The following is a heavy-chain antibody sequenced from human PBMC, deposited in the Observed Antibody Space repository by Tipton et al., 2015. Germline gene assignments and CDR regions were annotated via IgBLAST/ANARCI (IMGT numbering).Heavy chain of an antibody. CDR1: GGSVSSGFYY. J-gene: IGHJ1*01. CDR2: IFLPGST. Sequence: LRLSCSVSGGSVSSGFYYWTWIRQTPAKGLEWIGYIFLPGSTNFNPSLRSRVTISVDTSEYQFSLELMSVTAADTGVYFCARGQDETTSGEYFTHWGQGTLVTVSS. D-gene: IGHD2/OR15-2a*01. V-gene: IGHV4-61*01. CDR3: ARGQDETTSGEYFTH.